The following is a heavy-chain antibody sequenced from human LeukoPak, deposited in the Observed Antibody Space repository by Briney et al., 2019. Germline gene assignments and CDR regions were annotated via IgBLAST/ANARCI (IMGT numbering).Heavy chain of an antibody. CDR3: ATGSREDF. V-gene: IGHV3-15*05. CDR1: GFTFSDAW. CDR2: IKRKSDGGTT. Sequence: GGSLRLSCAASGFTFSDAWMTWLRQAPGQGLEWIGLIKRKSDGGTTQYGPPMEGRFTISRDDSKETLYLQMDSVKTEDTAVYYCATGSREDFWGQGTLVTVSS. J-gene: IGHJ4*02. D-gene: IGHD2-2*01.